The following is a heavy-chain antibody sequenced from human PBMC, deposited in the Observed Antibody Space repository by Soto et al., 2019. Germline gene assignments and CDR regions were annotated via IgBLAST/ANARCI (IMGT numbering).Heavy chain of an antibody. CDR3: ARGALWFGELFYYYYMDV. V-gene: IGHV1-69*02. D-gene: IGHD3-10*01. Sequence: QVQLVQSGAEVKKPGSSVKVSCKASGGTFSSYTISWVRQAPGQGLEWMGRIIPILGIANYAQKFQGRVTITEYKSTSTAYMELSSLRSEDTAVYYCARGALWFGELFYYYYMDVWGKGTTVTVSS. J-gene: IGHJ6*03. CDR1: GGTFSSYT. CDR2: IIPILGIA.